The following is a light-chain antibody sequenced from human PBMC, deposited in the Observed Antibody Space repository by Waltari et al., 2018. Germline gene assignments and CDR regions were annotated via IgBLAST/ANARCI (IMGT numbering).Light chain of an antibody. CDR2: EVS. V-gene: IGLV2-14*01. J-gene: IGLJ1*01. CDR1: ARDVGAYDF. CDR3: SSYTTSSAPGV. Sequence: QSALTQPAYVSGPPGQSITISCSGTARDVGAYDFISWYQQHPGKAPHLIIYEVSNRPSGISNRFSASKSGNTASLTISGLQAEDEADYYCSSYTTSSAPGVFGTGTRVTVL.